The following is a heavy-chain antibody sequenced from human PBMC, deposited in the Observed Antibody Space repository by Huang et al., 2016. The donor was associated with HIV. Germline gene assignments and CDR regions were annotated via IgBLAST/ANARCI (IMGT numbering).Heavy chain of an antibody. Sequence: EVHLVESGGGLVQPGRSLRLSCGASGFTFDDFSMHLVRQRPGKGREYVSGITGDSDRVFYAASVKGRFTISRDNAKNSLYLQMNSLRVEDTALYYCAHLPEPSSPWTDYWGQGTLVTVSS. V-gene: IGHV3-9*01. J-gene: IGHJ4*02. CDR3: AHLPEPSSPWTDY. CDR2: ITGDSDRV. CDR1: GFTFDDFS. D-gene: IGHD1-1*01.